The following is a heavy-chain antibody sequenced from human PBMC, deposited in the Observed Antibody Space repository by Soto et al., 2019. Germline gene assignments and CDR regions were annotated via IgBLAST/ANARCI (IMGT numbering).Heavy chain of an antibody. D-gene: IGHD3-3*01. J-gene: IGHJ4*02. Sequence: ASVKVSCKASGYTFTSHDINWVRQATGQGLEWMGWMNPNSGNTGYAQKFQGRVTMTRNTSISTAYMELSSLRSEDTAVYYCARAPGPDFWSGPSYDYWGQGTLVTVSS. V-gene: IGHV1-8*01. CDR2: MNPNSGNT. CDR3: ARAPGPDFWSGPSYDY. CDR1: GYTFTSHD.